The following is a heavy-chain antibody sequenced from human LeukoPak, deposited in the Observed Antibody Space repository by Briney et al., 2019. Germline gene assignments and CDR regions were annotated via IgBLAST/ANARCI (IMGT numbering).Heavy chain of an antibody. CDR1: GGSLSGYY. V-gene: IGHV4-59*01. CDR3: ARVNDNWNNPGNYYYYMDV. CDR2: VYYSGST. Sequence: PSETLSLTCAVFGGSLSGYYWTWIRQPPGKGLEWIGYVYYSGSTNYNPSLKSRVTISVDTSKNQFSLKLSSVTAADTAVYYCARVNDNWNNPGNYYYYMDVWGKGTTVTISS. D-gene: IGHD1/OR15-1a*01. J-gene: IGHJ6*03.